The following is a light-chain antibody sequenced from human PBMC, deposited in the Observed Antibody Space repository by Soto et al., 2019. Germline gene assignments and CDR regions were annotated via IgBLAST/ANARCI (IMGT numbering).Light chain of an antibody. CDR3: SSYTGSSTPYV. Sequence: QPVLTQSASVSGSPGQSITISCTGTSSDIGAYNYVSWYQQHPGKAPKLMIYEVSNRPSGVSNRFSGSKSGNTASLTISGLQDEDEADYYCSSYTGSSTPYVFGTGTKLTVL. CDR1: SSDIGAYNY. CDR2: EVS. J-gene: IGLJ1*01. V-gene: IGLV2-14*01.